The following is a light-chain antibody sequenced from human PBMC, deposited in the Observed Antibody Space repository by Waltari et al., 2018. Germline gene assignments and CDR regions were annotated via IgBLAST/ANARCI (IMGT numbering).Light chain of an antibody. CDR3: HQYKNWPPWT. V-gene: IGKV3-15*01. CDR2: DAS. Sequence: IVVTQSPATLSLSPGDRATLSCRASESVSTNVAWYQQKPGQPPRLLIYDASTRATGIPARFSGSGSGTEFTLSISSLQSEDFAVYYCHQYKNWPPWTFGQGTKVEIK. CDR1: ESVSTN. J-gene: IGKJ1*01.